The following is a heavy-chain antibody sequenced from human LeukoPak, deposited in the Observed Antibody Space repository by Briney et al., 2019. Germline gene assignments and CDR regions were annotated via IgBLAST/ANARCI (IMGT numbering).Heavy chain of an antibody. D-gene: IGHD3-9*01. CDR3: ARDQGLGILTGSLLGY. Sequence: ASVKVSCKASGYTFTSYAMHWVRQAPGQRLEWMGWINAGNGNTKYSQKFQGRVTITRDTSASTAYMELSSLRSEDTAVYYCARDQGLGILTGSLLGYWGQGTLVTVSS. CDR2: INAGNGNT. V-gene: IGHV1-3*01. J-gene: IGHJ4*02. CDR1: GYTFTSYA.